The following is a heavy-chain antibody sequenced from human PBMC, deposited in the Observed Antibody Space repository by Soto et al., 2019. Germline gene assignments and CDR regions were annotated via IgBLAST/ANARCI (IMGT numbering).Heavy chain of an antibody. J-gene: IGHJ4*02. CDR3: ARTLYGDNVDY. CDR2: MNPNSGNT. D-gene: IGHD4-17*01. V-gene: IGHV1-8*01. CDR1: RYTFTSYD. Sequence: QVQLVQSGAEVKKPGASVKVSCKASRYTFTSYDINWMRQATGQGLEWMGWMNPNSGNTGYAQKIQDRVTMTRNTSISTDYMELSRLRYEDTAVYYCARTLYGDNVDYWGQGTLVTVSS.